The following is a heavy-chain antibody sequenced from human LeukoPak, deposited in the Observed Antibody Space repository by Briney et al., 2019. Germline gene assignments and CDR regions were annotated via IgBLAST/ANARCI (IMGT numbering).Heavy chain of an antibody. CDR3: ARDRSYYSDTGTDY. CDR2: INPNSGDT. Sequence: GASVKVSCKASGYSFTGYYMHWVRQAPGQGLEWMGWINPNSGDTKYAQKFQGRVTMTRDTSINTAYMELTRLRSDDTAVYYCARDRSYYSDTGTDYWGQGALVTVSS. V-gene: IGHV1-2*02. CDR1: GYSFTGYY. J-gene: IGHJ4*02. D-gene: IGHD3-22*01.